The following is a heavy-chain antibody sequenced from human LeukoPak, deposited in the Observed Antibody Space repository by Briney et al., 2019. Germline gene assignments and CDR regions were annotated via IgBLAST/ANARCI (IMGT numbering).Heavy chain of an antibody. CDR3: ARNSGSYYAQFDY. J-gene: IGHJ4*02. CDR2: IIPIFGTA. D-gene: IGHD1-26*01. V-gene: IGHV1-69*13. Sequence: SVKVSCKVSGYTLTELSMHWVRQAPGQGLEWMGGIIPIFGTANYAQKFQGRVTITADESTSTAYMELSSLRSEDTAVYYCARNSGSYYAQFDYWGQGTLVTVSS. CDR1: GYTLTELS.